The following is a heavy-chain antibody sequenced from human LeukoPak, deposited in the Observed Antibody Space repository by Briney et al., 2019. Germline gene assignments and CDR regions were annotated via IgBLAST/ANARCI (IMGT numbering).Heavy chain of an antibody. J-gene: IGHJ4*02. CDR3: AKDRYEYYDILTGPHY. Sequence: GGSLRLSRAASGFTFSSYEMNWVRQAPGKGLEWVSYISSSGSTIYYADSVKGRFTISRDNAKNSLYLEMNNLRVEDTAVYYCAKDRYEYYDILTGPHYWGQGTLVTVSS. V-gene: IGHV3-48*03. CDR1: GFTFSSYE. CDR2: ISSSGSTI. D-gene: IGHD3-9*01.